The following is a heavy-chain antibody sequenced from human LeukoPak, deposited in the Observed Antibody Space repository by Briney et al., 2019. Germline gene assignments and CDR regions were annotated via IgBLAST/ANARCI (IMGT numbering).Heavy chain of an antibody. Sequence: PGGSLRLSCTASGFTFGDYVMSWVRQAPGKGLEWVGFVRSKAYGGTTEYAASVKGRFTITRDDSNSIAYQQMNSLTTEDTAVYYCTRGELLIDYWGQGTLVTVSS. J-gene: IGHJ4*02. CDR1: GFTFGDYV. CDR2: VRSKAYGGTT. V-gene: IGHV3-49*04. D-gene: IGHD1-26*01. CDR3: TRGELLIDY.